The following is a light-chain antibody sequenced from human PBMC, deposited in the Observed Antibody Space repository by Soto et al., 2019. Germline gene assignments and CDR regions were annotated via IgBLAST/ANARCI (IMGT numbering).Light chain of an antibody. CDR1: SSDVGGYNY. Sequence: QSALNQPASESGSPGQSITISCTGTSSDVGGYNYVSWYQQHPGKAPKLMIYDVSNRPSGVSNRFSGSKSGNTASLSISGLQAEDEADYYCSSYTSSSTHYVFGTGTKVTVL. J-gene: IGLJ1*01. CDR3: SSYTSSSTHYV. CDR2: DVS. V-gene: IGLV2-14*01.